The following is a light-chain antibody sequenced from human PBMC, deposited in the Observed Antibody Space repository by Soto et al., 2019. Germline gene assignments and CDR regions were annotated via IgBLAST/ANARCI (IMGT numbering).Light chain of an antibody. CDR2: DTS. CDR1: TCAVTGGHY. V-gene: IGLV7-46*01. J-gene: IGLJ3*02. Sequence: QAVVTQEPSLTVSPGGTVTLTCCSSTCAVTGGHYPYGFEPKPGQSPRTLIYDTSNKYTWTPARFSGFLLGGKAALTLSGGQCEDEAESHCFLFRCGAWVFGGGSMLPVL. CDR3: FLFRCGAWV.